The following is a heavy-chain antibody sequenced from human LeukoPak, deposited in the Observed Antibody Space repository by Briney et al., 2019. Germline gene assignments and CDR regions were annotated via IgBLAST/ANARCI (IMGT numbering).Heavy chain of an antibody. CDR2: NYHSGST. D-gene: IGHD2-2*01. Sequence: SQTLSLTCAVSGGSISSGGYSWSWIRQPPGKGLEWIGYNYHSGSTYYNPSLKSRVTISVDRSKNQFSLKLSSVTAADTAVYYCARVVVVPAAPPHWFDPWGQGTLVTVSS. V-gene: IGHV4-30-2*01. CDR1: GGSISSGGYS. CDR3: ARVVVVPAAPPHWFDP. J-gene: IGHJ5*02.